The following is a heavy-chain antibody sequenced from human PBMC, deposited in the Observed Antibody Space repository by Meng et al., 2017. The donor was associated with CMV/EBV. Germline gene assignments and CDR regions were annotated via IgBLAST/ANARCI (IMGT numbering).Heavy chain of an antibody. CDR3: ARDQKNYDFWSGDYFRGYYYYYYGMDV. CDR2: ISYDGSNN. J-gene: IGHJ6*02. D-gene: IGHD3-3*01. CDR1: GFTFSSYA. V-gene: IGHV3-30*04. Sequence: GGSLRPSCAASGFTFSSYAMHWVRQAPGKGLEWVAVISYDGSNNYYADSVKGRFTISRDNSKNTLYLQMNSLRAEDTAVYYCARDQKNYDFWSGDYFRGYYYYYYGMDVWGQGTTVTVSS.